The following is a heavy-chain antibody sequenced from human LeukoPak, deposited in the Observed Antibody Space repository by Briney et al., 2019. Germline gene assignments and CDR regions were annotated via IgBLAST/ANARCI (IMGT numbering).Heavy chain of an antibody. J-gene: IGHJ4*02. V-gene: IGHV3-30*18. Sequence: GGSLRLSCAASGFTFSSFGMRWVRHAPGRGLGWVAVISFDGSNKYYADSVKGRFTISRDNSKTTLYLQMNSLRAEDTAVYYCAKDLSDEILTQPIDYWGQGTLVTVSS. CDR2: ISFDGSNK. CDR1: GFTFSSFG. D-gene: IGHD3-9*01. CDR3: AKDLSDEILTQPIDY.